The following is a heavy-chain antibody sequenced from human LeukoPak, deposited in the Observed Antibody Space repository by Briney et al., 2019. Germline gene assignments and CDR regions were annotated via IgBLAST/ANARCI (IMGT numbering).Heavy chain of an antibody. CDR1: GGTFSRYA. CDR3: ARSRRDKGVLGAGVPAAPFDP. CDR2: IIHIFGIA. J-gene: IGHJ5*02. D-gene: IGHD2-2*01. V-gene: IGHV1-69*04. Sequence: GSSVKVSCKASGGTFSRYAISWVRQAPGQGLEWMGRIIHIFGIANYAQKFQGRVTITADKSTSTAYMELSSLGSEDTAVYYCARSRRDKGVLGAGVPAAPFDPWGQGTLVTVSS.